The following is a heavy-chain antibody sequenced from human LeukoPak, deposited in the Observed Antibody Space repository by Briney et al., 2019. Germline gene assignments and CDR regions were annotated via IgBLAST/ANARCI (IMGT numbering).Heavy chain of an antibody. J-gene: IGHJ4*02. V-gene: IGHV3-23*01. Sequence: GGSLRLSCAASGFTLRSYGMSWVRRAPGKGLEWVPFISASDASTYYADSVKGRFITSRDTSDNTLYLEMNSLRDDDTAAYYCAKGRGSNSIYESWGQGTLVTVSS. CDR3: AKGRGSNSIYES. D-gene: IGHD2-2*01. CDR1: GFTLRSYG. CDR2: ISASDAST.